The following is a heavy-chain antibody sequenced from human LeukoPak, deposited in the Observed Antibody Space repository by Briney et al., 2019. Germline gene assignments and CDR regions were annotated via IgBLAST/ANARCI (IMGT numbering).Heavy chain of an antibody. D-gene: IGHD3-16*01. Sequence: GGSLRLSCEGSGFIFRSYAMHWVRQAPGRGLEWLTVISYNGADIEYSDSVKGRFTISRDNSKKTLYLQMSSLRVEDTAVYYCAKGMLNYYYVDAWGKGTTVTVSS. CDR1: GFIFRSYA. V-gene: IGHV3-30*04. J-gene: IGHJ6*03. CDR2: ISYNGADI. CDR3: AKGMLNYYYVDA.